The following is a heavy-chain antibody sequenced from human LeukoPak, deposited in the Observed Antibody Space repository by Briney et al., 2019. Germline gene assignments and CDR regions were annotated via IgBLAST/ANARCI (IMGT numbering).Heavy chain of an antibody. CDR1: GFSVSSNY. J-gene: IGHJ3*02. Sequence: GGSLRLSGSGSGFSVSSNYMGWVRQAQGQGLEGVSVTYSGGSTYYADSLKGRFTISRDNSKDTLYPQMNSLRAEDTAVYYCARGRPYYYDSSGYYHYDAFDIWGQGTMVTVSS. CDR2: TYSGGST. D-gene: IGHD3-22*01. V-gene: IGHV3-53*01. CDR3: ARGRPYYYDSSGYYHYDAFDI.